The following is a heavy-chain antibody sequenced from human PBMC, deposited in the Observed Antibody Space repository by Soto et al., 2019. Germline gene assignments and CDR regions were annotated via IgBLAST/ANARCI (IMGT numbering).Heavy chain of an antibody. Sequence: SETLSLTCAVYGGSFSGYYWSWIRQPPGKGLEWIGEINHSGSTNYNPPLKSRVTISVDTSKNQFSLKLSSVTAADTAVYYCARVGDRNWFDPWGQGTLVTVSS. V-gene: IGHV4-34*01. CDR3: ARVGDRNWFDP. D-gene: IGHD2-21*01. CDR1: GGSFSGYY. J-gene: IGHJ5*02. CDR2: INHSGST.